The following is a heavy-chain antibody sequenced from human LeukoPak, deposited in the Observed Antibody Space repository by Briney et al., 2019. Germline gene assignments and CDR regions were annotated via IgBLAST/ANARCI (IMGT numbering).Heavy chain of an antibody. CDR3: ARELTYADY. CDR2: IYYSGST. CDR1: GGSISSGDYY. D-gene: IGHD4/OR15-4a*01. J-gene: IGHJ4*02. Sequence: NSSETLSLTCTVSGGSISSGDYYWSWIRQPPGKDLEWIGYIYYSGSTYYNPSLKSRVTMSVDTSKNQFSLKLSSVTAADTAVYYCARELTYADYWGQGTLVTVSS. V-gene: IGHV4-30-4*01.